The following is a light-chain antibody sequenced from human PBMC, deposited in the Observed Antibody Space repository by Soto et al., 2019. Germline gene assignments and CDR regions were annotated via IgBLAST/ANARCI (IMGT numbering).Light chain of an antibody. V-gene: IGKV1-27*01. CDR2: AAS. CDR1: QDISNY. J-gene: IGKJ3*01. Sequence: DIQMTQSPYSLSASVGDRVTITCRASQDISNYLAWYQQQTGKAPKLLIYAASTLQSGVPSRFSGSGSGTDFTLTISSLQPEDVATYYCQSHSSVPPVTFGPGTKVNL. CDR3: QSHSSVPPVT.